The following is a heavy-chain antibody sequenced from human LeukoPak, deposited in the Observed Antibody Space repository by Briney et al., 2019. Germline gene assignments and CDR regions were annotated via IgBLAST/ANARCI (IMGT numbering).Heavy chain of an antibody. V-gene: IGHV1-46*01. CDR3: ARISMREGFDYSNYDY. Sequence: GASVKVSCKASGYTFTSYYMHWVRQAPGQGLERMGIINPSGGSTSYAQKFQGRVTMTRDMSTSTVYMELSSLRSEDTAVYYCARISMREGFDYSNYDYWGQGTLVTVSS. D-gene: IGHD4-11*01. CDR2: INPSGGST. CDR1: GYTFTSYY. J-gene: IGHJ4*02.